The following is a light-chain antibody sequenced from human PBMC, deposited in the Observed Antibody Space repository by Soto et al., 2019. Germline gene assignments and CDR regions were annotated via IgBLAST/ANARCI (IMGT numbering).Light chain of an antibody. J-gene: IGKJ5*01. Sequence: EIVLTQSPGTLSLSPGERATLSCRASQSVSSGFLAWYQQKPGQAPRLLIYGATSRATGIPDRFSGSGSGTDFTLTISRLEPEDFAVYYCQQYDISPITFGQGTRLEIK. CDR2: GAT. V-gene: IGKV3-20*01. CDR1: QSVSSGF. CDR3: QQYDISPIT.